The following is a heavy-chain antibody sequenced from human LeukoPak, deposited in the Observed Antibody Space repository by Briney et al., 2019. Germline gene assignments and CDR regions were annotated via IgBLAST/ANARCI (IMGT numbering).Heavy chain of an antibody. J-gene: IGHJ3*02. D-gene: IGHD3-22*01. CDR2: ISAYNGNT. CDR3: ARVLVGYYDSSGYYLDAFDI. V-gene: IGHV1-18*01. Sequence: ASVKVSCKASGYTFTSYGISWVRQAPGQGLEWMGWISAYNGNTNYAQKLQGRVTMTTDTSTSTAYMELRSLRSDDTAVYYCARVLVGYYDSSGYYLDAFDIWGQGTMVTVSS. CDR1: GYTFTSYG.